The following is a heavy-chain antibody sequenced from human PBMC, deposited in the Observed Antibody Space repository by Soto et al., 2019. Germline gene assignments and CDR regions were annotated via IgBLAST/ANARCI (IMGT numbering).Heavy chain of an antibody. V-gene: IGHV3-7*01. CDR3: ARIPFTIFGVVNWFDP. Sequence: PVGSLRLSCAASGFTFSSYWMSWVRQAPGKGLEWVANIKQDGSEKYYVDSVKGRFTISRDNAKNSLYLQMNSLRAEDTAVYYCARIPFTIFGVVNWFDPWGQGTLVTVSS. CDR2: IKQDGSEK. J-gene: IGHJ5*02. CDR1: GFTFSSYW. D-gene: IGHD3-3*01.